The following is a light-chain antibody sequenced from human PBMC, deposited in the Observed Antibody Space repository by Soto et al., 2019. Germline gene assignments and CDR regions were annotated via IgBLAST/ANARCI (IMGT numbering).Light chain of an antibody. CDR3: AAWDDSVTGPV. V-gene: IGLV1-44*01. Sequence: QSVLTQPPSASGTPGQRVIISFSGSSSNIGTNFVNWYQQLPGTAPKLLLYNDNQRPSGVPDRFSGSRSGTSASLAISGLQSEDGADYYCAAWDDSVTGPVFGGGTQLTVL. CDR2: NDN. J-gene: IGLJ7*01. CDR1: SSNIGTNF.